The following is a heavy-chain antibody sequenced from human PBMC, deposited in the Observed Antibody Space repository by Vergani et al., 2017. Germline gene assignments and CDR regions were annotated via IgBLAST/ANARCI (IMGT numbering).Heavy chain of an antibody. J-gene: IGHJ4*02. Sequence: QVQLVQSGAEVKKPGASVKVSCKASGYTFTSSGISWVRQAPGQGLGWMGWISAYNGNTNYAQKLQGRVTMTTDTSTSTAYMELRSLRSDDTAVYYCARDRKYDYVWGSYRRRGFDYWGQGTLVTVSS. CDR1: GYTFTSSG. V-gene: IGHV1-18*01. CDR3: ARDRKYDYVWGSYRRRGFDY. D-gene: IGHD3-16*02. CDR2: ISAYNGNT.